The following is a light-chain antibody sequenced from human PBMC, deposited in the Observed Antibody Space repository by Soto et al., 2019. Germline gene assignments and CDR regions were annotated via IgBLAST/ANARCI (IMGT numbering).Light chain of an antibody. Sequence: EIVLTQSPGTLSLSPGERATLSCRASQSGSDSYLAWYQQKPGQPPILLIYGVSSRAYGIPDRFSGSGSGTDFTLTISRLEPEDFAVYYCQHYGYPQWTFGQGTKVDIK. CDR1: QSGSDSY. J-gene: IGKJ1*01. CDR2: GVS. V-gene: IGKV3-20*01. CDR3: QHYGYPQWT.